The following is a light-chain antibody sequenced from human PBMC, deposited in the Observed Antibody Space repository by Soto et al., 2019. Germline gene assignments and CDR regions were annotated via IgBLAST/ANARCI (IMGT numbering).Light chain of an antibody. J-gene: IGKJ1*01. CDR3: QQYNTYSPT. CDR1: QNIRNW. Sequence: GDSVTITCRASQNIRNWLAWYQQKPGKAPNPLIYDASSLKSGVPARFSGSGSGTEFTLTISSLQPDDFATYYCQQYNTYSPTFGQGTKVDIK. CDR2: DAS. V-gene: IGKV1-5*01.